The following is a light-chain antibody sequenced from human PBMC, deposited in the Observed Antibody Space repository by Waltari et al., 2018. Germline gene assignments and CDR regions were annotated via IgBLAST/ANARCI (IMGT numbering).Light chain of an antibody. V-gene: IGKV3D-15*01. Sequence: EIVMTQSPATLSLSPGERATLSCRASQSVSSSLAWYQQKHGQAPRLLIYGASSSATGIPDRVSGSGSGTDFTLTVNSLEPEDVGVYYCLQRSNGPRTFGQGTKMEIK. CDR1: QSVSSS. J-gene: IGKJ1*01. CDR3: LQRSNGPRT. CDR2: GAS.